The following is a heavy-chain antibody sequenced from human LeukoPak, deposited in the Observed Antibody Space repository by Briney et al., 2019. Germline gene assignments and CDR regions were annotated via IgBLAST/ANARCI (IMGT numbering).Heavy chain of an antibody. V-gene: IGHV4-61*02. D-gene: IGHD1-26*01. Sequence: SETLSLTCTVSGGSISSGSDYWRWSRQPGGRGLEWIVRIYTSGSTNYNPSLKSRVTISVDTSKNQFSLKLSSVTAADTAVYYCARRVEVGATNGAFDIWGQGTMVTVSS. J-gene: IGHJ3*02. CDR2: IYTSGST. CDR1: GGSISSGSDY. CDR3: ARRVEVGATNGAFDI.